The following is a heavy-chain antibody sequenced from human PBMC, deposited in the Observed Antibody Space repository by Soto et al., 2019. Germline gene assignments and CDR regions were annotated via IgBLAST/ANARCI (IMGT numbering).Heavy chain of an antibody. V-gene: IGHV1-69*06. J-gene: IGHJ6*02. D-gene: IGHD3-9*01. CDR3: ARISTIFHDYYYYGMDV. CDR1: GGTFSSYA. Sequence: QVQLVQSGAEVKKPGSSVKLSCKASGGTFSSYAISWVRQAPGQGLEWMGGIIPISGTANYAQKFEGRVTITADKSTSTAYMELSSLRSEDTAVYYCARISTIFHDYYYYGMDVWGQGTTVTVSS. CDR2: IIPISGTA.